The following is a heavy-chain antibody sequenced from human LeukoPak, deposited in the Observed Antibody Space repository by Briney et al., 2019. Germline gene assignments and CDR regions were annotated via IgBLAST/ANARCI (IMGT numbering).Heavy chain of an antibody. V-gene: IGHV3-15*01. CDR2: IKSKTDGGTT. Sequence: GGSLRLSCAASGFTFSNAWMSWVRQAPGKGLEWVGRIKSKTDGGTTDYAAPVKGRFTISRDDSKNTLYLQMNSLKTEDTAVYYCTLETPAGYNYNYWGQGTLVTVSS. CDR3: TLETPAGYNYNY. J-gene: IGHJ4*02. D-gene: IGHD5-24*01. CDR1: GFTFSNAW.